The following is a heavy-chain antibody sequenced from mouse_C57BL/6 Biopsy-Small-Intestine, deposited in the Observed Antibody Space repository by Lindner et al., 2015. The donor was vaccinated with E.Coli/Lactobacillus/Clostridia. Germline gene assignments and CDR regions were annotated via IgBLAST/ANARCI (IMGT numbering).Heavy chain of an antibody. D-gene: IGHD2-3*01. V-gene: IGHV2-6*01. J-gene: IGHJ3*01. Sequence: VQLQESGPGLWRPHRACPSHALSLGSHLTSFGVDWVRQSPGKGLEWLGVIWTIGNTNYNSALKSRPSISKDNSKSQVFLKMDSLQTDDTAMYYCASARGDGSFAYWGQGTLVTVSA. CDR2: IWTIGNT. CDR3: ASARGDGSFAY. CDR1: GSHLTSFG.